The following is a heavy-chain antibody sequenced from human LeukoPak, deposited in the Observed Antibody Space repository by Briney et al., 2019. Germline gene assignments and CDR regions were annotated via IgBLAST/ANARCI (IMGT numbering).Heavy chain of an antibody. Sequence: GGSLRLSCTASGFTFADYWMTWVRQAPGKGLEWVANIRQDESEKYYVDSVKGRFPISRDNTANALYLHMNSLRADDTAVYYCGRERNWGGSESDYWGQGTLVTVSS. J-gene: IGHJ4*02. D-gene: IGHD3-16*01. V-gene: IGHV3-7*01. CDR1: GFTFADYW. CDR3: GRERNWGGSESDY. CDR2: IRQDESEK.